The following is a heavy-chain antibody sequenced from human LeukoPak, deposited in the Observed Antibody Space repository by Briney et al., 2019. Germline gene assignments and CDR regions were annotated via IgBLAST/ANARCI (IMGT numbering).Heavy chain of an antibody. CDR3: ARTFTIFGVVSTYYYYYMDV. J-gene: IGHJ6*03. Sequence: ASVKVSCKASGYTFTGYYMHWVRQAPGQGLEWMGWINPNSGGTNYAQKFQGRVTMTRDTSISTAYMELSRLRSDDTAVYYRARTFTIFGVVSTYYYYYMDVWGKGTTVTVSS. V-gene: IGHV1-2*02. CDR2: INPNSGGT. CDR1: GYTFTGYY. D-gene: IGHD3-3*01.